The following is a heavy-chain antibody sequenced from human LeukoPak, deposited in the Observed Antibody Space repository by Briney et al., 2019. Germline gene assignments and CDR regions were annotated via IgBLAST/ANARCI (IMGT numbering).Heavy chain of an antibody. CDR1: GFTFSSYG. D-gene: IGHD3-9*01. CDR3: AKHCHTDYYCD. J-gene: IGHJ4*02. Sequence: GGSLRLSCAASGFTFSSYGMHWVRQAPGKGLEWVAIISYDGSNKYYADSVKGRFTISRDNSKNTLYLQMNSLRAEDTAVFYCAKHCHTDYYCDWGQGTLVTVSS. CDR2: ISYDGSNK. V-gene: IGHV3-30*18.